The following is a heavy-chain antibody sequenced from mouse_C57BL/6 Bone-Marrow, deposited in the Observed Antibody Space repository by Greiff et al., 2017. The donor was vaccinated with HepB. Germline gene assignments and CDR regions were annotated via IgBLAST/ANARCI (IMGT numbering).Heavy chain of an antibody. CDR2: IYPGNSDT. V-gene: IGHV1-5*01. J-gene: IGHJ1*03. Sequence: VQLQQSGTVLARPGASVKMSCKTSGYTFTSYWMHWVKQRPGQGLEWIGAIYPGNSDTSYNQKFKGKAKLTAVTSASTAYMELSSLTNEDFAVYYCTRRRGPNYGNFDVWGTGTTVTVSS. CDR3: TRRRGPNYGNFDV. CDR1: GYTFTSYW. D-gene: IGHD2-1*01.